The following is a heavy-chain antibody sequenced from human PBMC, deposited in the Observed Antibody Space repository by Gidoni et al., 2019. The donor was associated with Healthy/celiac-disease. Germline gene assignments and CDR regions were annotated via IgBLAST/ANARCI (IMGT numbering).Heavy chain of an antibody. J-gene: IGHJ4*02. V-gene: IGHV3-49*05. CDR1: GFTFGDYA. CDR3: TRGPGDTAMVTVTY. CDR2: IRSKAYGGTT. D-gene: IGHD5-18*01. Sequence: EVQLVESGGGLVKPGRSLRLSCTASGFTFGDYAMSWFRQAPGKGLEWVGFIRSKAYGGTTEYAASVKGRFTISRDDSKSIAYLQMNSLKTEDTAVYYCTRGPGDTAMVTVTYWGQGTLVTVSS.